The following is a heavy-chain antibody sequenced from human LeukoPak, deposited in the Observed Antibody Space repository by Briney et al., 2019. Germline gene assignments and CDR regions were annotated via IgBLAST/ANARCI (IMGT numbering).Heavy chain of an antibody. J-gene: IGHJ5*02. CDR3: ARATGYYDILTGYKPNWFDP. CDR1: GGSISSSSYY. V-gene: IGHV4-39*07. Sequence: ASETLSLTCTVSGGSISSSSYYWGWIRQPPGKGLEWIGSIYYSGSTYYNPSLKSRVTISVDTSKNQFSLKLSSVTAADTAVYYCARATGYYDILTGYKPNWFDPWGQGTLVTVSS. D-gene: IGHD3-9*01. CDR2: IYYSGST.